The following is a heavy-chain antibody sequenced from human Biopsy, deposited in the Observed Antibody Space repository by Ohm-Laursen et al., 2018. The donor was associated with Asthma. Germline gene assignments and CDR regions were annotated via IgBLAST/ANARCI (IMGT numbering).Heavy chain of an antibody. D-gene: IGHD3-10*01. V-gene: IGHV4-61*08. CDR2: IYYTGSD. Sequence: PETLSLTCTVSGGSISSGAYYWSWVRQPPGKGLEWLGYIYYTGSDNYNPSLKSRVTISVDTSKNQFSLRLNSVTAADTAVYYCARGPNYHGSGRAPIGMDVWGQGTTVTVSS. CDR1: GGSISSGAYY. J-gene: IGHJ6*02. CDR3: ARGPNYHGSGRAPIGMDV.